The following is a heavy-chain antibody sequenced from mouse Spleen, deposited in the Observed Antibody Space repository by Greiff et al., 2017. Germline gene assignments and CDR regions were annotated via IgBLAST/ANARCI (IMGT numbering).Heavy chain of an antibody. CDR3: ARRKYDYDWFAY. CDR2: ISSGSSTI. Sequence: EVKLMESGGGLVKPGGSLKLSCAASGFTFSDYGMHWVRQAPEKGLEWVAYISSGSSTIYYADTVKGRFTISRDNAKNTLFLQMTSLRSEDTAMYYCARRKYDYDWFAYWGQGTLVTVSA. CDR1: GFTFSDYG. J-gene: IGHJ3*01. V-gene: IGHV5-17*01. D-gene: IGHD2-4*01.